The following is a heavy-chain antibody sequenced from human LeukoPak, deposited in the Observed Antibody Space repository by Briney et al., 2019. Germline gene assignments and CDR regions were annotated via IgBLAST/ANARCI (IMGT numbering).Heavy chain of an antibody. CDR3: ARGVDYYENSGTIDY. V-gene: IGHV3-30*04. CDR2: ISYDGSNK. J-gene: IGHJ4*02. CDR1: GFTFSSYA. Sequence: PGRSLRLSCAASGFTFSSYAMHWVRQAPGKGLEWVAVISYDGSNKYYADFVKGRFTISRDNSKNTLYLQMNSLRAEDTAVYYCARGVDYYENSGTIDYWGQGTLVTVSS. D-gene: IGHD3-22*01.